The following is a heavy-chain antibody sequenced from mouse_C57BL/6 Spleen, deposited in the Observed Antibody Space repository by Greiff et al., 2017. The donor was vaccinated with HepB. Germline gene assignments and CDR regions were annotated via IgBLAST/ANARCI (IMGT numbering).Heavy chain of an antibody. V-gene: IGHV1-22*01. CDR1: GYTFTDYN. J-gene: IGHJ2*01. CDR3: AREGDWLYFDY. Sequence: EVKLQESGPELVKPGASVKMSCKASGYTFTDYNMHWVKQSHGKSLEWIGYINPNNGGTSYNQKFKGKATLTVNKSSSTAYMELRSLTSEDSAVYYCAREGDWLYFDYWGQGTTLTVSS. D-gene: IGHD1-2*01. CDR2: INPNNGGT.